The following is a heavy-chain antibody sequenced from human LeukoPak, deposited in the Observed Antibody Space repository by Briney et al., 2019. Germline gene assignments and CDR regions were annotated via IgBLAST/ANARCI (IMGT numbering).Heavy chain of an antibody. CDR2: IFYTGSI. CDR1: GGSISSYY. V-gene: IGHV4-59*01. Sequence: SETLSLTCTVSGGSISSYYWSWIRQPPGKGLEWIGHIFYTGSINYNPSLRGRVTISVDTSKNHFSLKLSSVTAADTAVYYCARGVVVVAAAYSYYAMDVWGQGTPVTVSS. J-gene: IGHJ6*02. CDR3: ARGVVVVAAAYSYYAMDV. D-gene: IGHD2-15*01.